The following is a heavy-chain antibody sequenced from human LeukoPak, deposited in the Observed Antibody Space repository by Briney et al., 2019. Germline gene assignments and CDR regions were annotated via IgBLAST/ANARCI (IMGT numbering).Heavy chain of an antibody. CDR3: ARWKMELERNAFDF. Sequence: GGSLRLSCAASGFTFRTYWMSWICQAPGNEPERVADINQDGSEEYYLQSVQGRFTVSRDNAQNAVFLQMTYLRADDTAVYYCARWKMELERNAFDFWGQGTVVTVSS. CDR1: GFTFRTYW. CDR2: INQDGSEE. V-gene: IGHV3-7*01. D-gene: IGHD1-26*01. J-gene: IGHJ3*01.